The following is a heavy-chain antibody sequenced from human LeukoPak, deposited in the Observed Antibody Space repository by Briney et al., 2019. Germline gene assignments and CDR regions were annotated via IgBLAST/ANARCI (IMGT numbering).Heavy chain of an antibody. J-gene: IGHJ6*03. D-gene: IGHD1-20*01. CDR3: GKSNWNGYYFYYMDV. Sequence: GVSQRLSCAASGFPFSNYAMTWVRQAPGKGLEWVSAISGSGGSTNYADFVKGRFTISRDNSKNTLYLQMNSLRAEDTAVYYCGKSNWNGYYFYYMDVWGKGTTVTVSS. CDR2: ISGSGGST. CDR1: GFPFSNYA. V-gene: IGHV3-23*01.